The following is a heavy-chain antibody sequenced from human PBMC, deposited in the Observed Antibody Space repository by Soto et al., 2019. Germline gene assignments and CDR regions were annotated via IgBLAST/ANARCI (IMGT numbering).Heavy chain of an antibody. CDR2: ISGSGGRS. V-gene: IGHV3-23*01. Sequence: GGSLRLSCAASGFTFSNYAMTWVRQGPGKGLEWVSGISGSGGRSYYADSVKGRFTISRDNSKSTLYLQMNSLRAEDTAVYYCAEAYFVWSRGPPCYSDFWGQGILVTVSS. D-gene: IGHD2-21*01. CDR3: AEAYFVWSRGPPCYSDF. J-gene: IGHJ4*02. CDR1: GFTFSNYA.